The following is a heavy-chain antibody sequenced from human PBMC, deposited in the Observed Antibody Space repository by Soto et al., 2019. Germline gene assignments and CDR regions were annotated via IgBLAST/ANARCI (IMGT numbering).Heavy chain of an antibody. D-gene: IGHD6-13*01. CDR2: ITYNSGSI. CDR3: AKSPGIAAHMDY. CDR1: GFTFDDNA. V-gene: IGHV3-9*01. Sequence: QLVESGGGLVQPGRSLRLSCAASGFTFDDNAMHWVRLTPGKGLEWVSGITYNSGSIEYADSVKGRFTISRDNAKNSLYLQMDSLRPDDTALYYCAKSPGIAAHMDYWGQGTLVTVSS. J-gene: IGHJ4*02.